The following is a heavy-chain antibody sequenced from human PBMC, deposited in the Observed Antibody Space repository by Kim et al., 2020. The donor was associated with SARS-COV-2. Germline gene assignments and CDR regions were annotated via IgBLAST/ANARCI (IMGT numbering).Heavy chain of an antibody. D-gene: IGHD3-9*01. CDR3: ARSHYDILTGYYCFDY. Sequence: SETLSLTCAVSGGSISSSNWWSWVRQPPGKGLEWIGEIYHSGSTNYNPSLKSRVTISVDKSKNQFSLKQSSVTAADTAVYYCARSHYDILTGYYCFDYWGQETLVTVS. CDR2: IYHSGST. CDR1: GGSISSSNW. V-gene: IGHV4-4*02. J-gene: IGHJ4*02.